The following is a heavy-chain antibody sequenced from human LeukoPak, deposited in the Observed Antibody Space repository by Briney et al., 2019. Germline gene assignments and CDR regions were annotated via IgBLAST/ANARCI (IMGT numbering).Heavy chain of an antibody. CDR3: AILGTVPY. CDR2: AIPFLGTA. D-gene: IGHD1-26*01. V-gene: IGHV1-69*10. CDR1: GGTFISYV. J-gene: IGHJ4*02. Sequence: SVTVSCKASGGTFISYVTSWVRQAPGQGLEWMGGAIPFLGTANYAQKFQDRITITAEKSTTTTYMELRSLRSDDTAIYYCAILGTVPYWGQGTQITVSS.